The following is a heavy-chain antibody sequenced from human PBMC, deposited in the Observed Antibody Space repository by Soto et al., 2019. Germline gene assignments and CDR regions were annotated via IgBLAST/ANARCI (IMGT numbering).Heavy chain of an antibody. V-gene: IGHV5-51*01. CDR2: IYLGDSDT. D-gene: IGHD2-2*02. Sequence: PGESLTISCKGSGYSFTSYWIVWVRQMPGKGLEWMGIIYLGDSDTRYSPSFQGQVTISADKSISTAYLQWSSLKASDTAMYYCARQTYCSSTSCYTVDSWGQGTLVTVSS. CDR1: GYSFTSYW. J-gene: IGHJ4*02. CDR3: ARQTYCSSTSCYTVDS.